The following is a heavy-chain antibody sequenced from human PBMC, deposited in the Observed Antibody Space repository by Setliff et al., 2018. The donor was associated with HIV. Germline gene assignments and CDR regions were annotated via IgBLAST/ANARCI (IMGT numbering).Heavy chain of an antibody. J-gene: IGHJ3*02. V-gene: IGHV4-38-2*01. CDR2: IYHSCST. CDR3: ARLTTVGAFDI. Sequence: SETLSLTCAVSGYSISSGYSWGWIRQPPGKGLEWIGSIYHSCSTYYNPSLKSRVTISVDTSKNQFSLKLSSVTAADTAMYYCARLTTVGAFDIWGQGTMVTVSS. D-gene: IGHD1-1*01. CDR1: GYSISSGYS.